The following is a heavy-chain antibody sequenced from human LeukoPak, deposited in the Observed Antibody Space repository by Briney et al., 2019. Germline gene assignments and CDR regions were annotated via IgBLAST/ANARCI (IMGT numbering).Heavy chain of an antibody. CDR2: IYSGGST. D-gene: IGHD3-9*01. CDR3: ARERPYYDILTGYYHGHYGMDV. CDR1: GFTVSSNY. V-gene: IGHV3-53*01. Sequence: PGRSLRLSCAASGFTVSSNYMSWVRQAPGKGLEWVSVIYSGGSTYYADSVKGRFTISRDNSKNTLYLQMNSLRAEDTAVYYCARERPYYDILTGYYHGHYGMDVWGQGTTVTVSS. J-gene: IGHJ6*02.